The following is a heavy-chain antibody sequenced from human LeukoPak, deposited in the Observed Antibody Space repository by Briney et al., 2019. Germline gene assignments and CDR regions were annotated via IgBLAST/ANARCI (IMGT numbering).Heavy chain of an antibody. V-gene: IGHV3-21*01. Sequence: GGSLRLSCAASGFTFSSYSMNWVRQAPGKGLEWVSSISSSSSYIYYADSVKGRFTISRDNAKNSLYLQMNSLRAEDTAVYYCARHKGGASRSVVTARQYDYWGQGTLVTVSS. CDR2: ISSSSSYI. CDR3: ARHKGGASRSVVTARQYDY. J-gene: IGHJ4*02. CDR1: GFTFSSYS. D-gene: IGHD2-21*02.